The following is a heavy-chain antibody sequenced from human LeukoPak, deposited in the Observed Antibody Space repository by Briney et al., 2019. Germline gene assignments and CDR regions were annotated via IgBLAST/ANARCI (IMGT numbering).Heavy chain of an antibody. D-gene: IGHD3-22*01. CDR3: ANLITMIVVVTGAPFDY. Sequence: PGGSLRLSCAASVYTFQLYAMRWVRQAPGKGLEWVSAISGSGGSTYYADSVKGRFTISRDNSKNTLYLQMNSLRAECTAVYYWANLITMIVVVTGAPFDYWGQGTLVTVSS. CDR2: ISGSGGST. J-gene: IGHJ4*02. V-gene: IGHV3-23*01. CDR1: VYTFQLYA.